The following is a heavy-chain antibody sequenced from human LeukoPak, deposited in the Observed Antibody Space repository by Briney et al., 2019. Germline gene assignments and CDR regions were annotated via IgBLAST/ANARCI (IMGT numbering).Heavy chain of an antibody. D-gene: IGHD4-23*01. V-gene: IGHV4-61*01. Sequence: LETLSLTCTVSGGSVSSGSYYWSWIRQPPGKGLEWIGYIYYSGSTNYNPSLKSRVTISVDTSKNQFSLKLSSVSAADTAVYYCARGYGGNSGHFDYWGQGTLVTVSS. CDR1: GGSVSSGSYY. J-gene: IGHJ4*02. CDR3: ARGYGGNSGHFDY. CDR2: IYYSGST.